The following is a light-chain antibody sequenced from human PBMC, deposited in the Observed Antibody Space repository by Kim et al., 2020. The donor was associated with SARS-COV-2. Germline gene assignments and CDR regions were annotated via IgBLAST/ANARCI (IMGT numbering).Light chain of an antibody. CDR1: QSISYF. V-gene: IGKV1-5*03. CDR2: RAS. J-gene: IGKJ1*01. Sequence: ASVGDRVTITCRASQSISYFLAWYQQKPGKAPKLLIYRASNLKSGVPSRFSGSGSGTEFTLTTSSLQPDDFATYYCQQYRSYPWTFGQGTKVDIK. CDR3: QQYRSYPWT.